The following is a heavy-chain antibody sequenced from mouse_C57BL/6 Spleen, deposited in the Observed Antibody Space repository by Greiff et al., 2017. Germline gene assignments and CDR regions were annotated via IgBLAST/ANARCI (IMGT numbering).Heavy chain of an antibody. Sequence: VQLQQSGAELVRPGASVKLSCTASGFNIKDDYMHWVKQRPEQGLEWIGWIDPENGDTEYASKFQGKATITAETSSNTAYLQLSSLTSEDTAVYYCTTRSSNLYIDYWGQGTTLTVSS. CDR3: TTRSSNLYIDY. D-gene: IGHD4-1*02. J-gene: IGHJ2*01. CDR1: GFNIKDDY. CDR2: IDPENGDT. V-gene: IGHV14-4*01.